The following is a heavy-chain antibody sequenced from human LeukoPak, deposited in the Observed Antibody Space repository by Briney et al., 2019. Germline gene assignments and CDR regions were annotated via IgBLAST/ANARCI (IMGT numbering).Heavy chain of an antibody. J-gene: IGHJ4*02. CDR1: GGSISSGDRY. Sequence: SQTLSLTCTVSGGSISSGDRYWSWIRQSPGKGLEWIGYIYSTGNTYYNPSLKSRVIISVDTSKNQFTLELNSVTAADTAVYYCARDSYSYGYGGFDYWGQGILVTVSS. V-gene: IGHV4-30-4*01. D-gene: IGHD5-18*01. CDR3: ARDSYSYGYGGFDY. CDR2: IYSTGNT.